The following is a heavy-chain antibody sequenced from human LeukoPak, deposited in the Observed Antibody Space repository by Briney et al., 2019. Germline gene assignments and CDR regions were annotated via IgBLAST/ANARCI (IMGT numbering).Heavy chain of an antibody. CDR3: ARGYDSSAYYPFNY. V-gene: IGHV4-61*01. D-gene: IGHD3-22*01. CDR1: AASISSSSHH. Sequence: SETLSLTCTISAASISSSSHHWSWIRQSPGRGLEWIGYISDSGSTNYNPSLKSRVTISVDTSKNQFSLMLSSVTAADTAVYYCARGYDSSAYYPFNYWGQGTLVTVSS. CDR2: ISDSGST. J-gene: IGHJ4*02.